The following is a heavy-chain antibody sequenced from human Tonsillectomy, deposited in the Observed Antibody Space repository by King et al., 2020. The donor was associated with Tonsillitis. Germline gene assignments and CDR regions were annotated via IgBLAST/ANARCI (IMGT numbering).Heavy chain of an antibody. Sequence: VQLVESGGGLVQPGGSLRLSCAASGFTFSSYAMSWVRQAPGKGLEWVSGIRDSGANTYYAGSVKGRFTISRDNSKNTLYLQMNSLGAEDTAVYYCAKGHSGGFDHWGQGTLVTVSS. V-gene: IGHV3-23*04. D-gene: IGHD4-23*01. CDR1: GFTFSSYA. J-gene: IGHJ4*02. CDR3: AKGHSGGFDH. CDR2: IRDSGANT.